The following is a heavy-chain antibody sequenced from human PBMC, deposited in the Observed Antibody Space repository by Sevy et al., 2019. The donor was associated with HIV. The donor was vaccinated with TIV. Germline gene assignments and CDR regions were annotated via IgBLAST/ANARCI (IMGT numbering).Heavy chain of an antibody. V-gene: IGHV3-7*03. CDR3: ARDCNSASCLWGLDV. Sequence: GGSLRLSCAASGFTFSNYWMTWVRQAPGKGLEWVANINRDGSKRYYLASVKGRFTISRDNAKKSLYLQMNSLTAEDTAVYYCARDCNSASCLWGLDVWGQGTTVTVS. D-gene: IGHD1-26*01. CDR2: INRDGSKR. J-gene: IGHJ6*02. CDR1: GFTFSNYW.